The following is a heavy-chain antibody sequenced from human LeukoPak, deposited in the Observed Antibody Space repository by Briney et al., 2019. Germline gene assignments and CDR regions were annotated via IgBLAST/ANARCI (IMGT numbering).Heavy chain of an antibody. CDR2: ISYDGSNK. J-gene: IGHJ4*02. Sequence: GRSLRLSCAASGFTFSSYAMHWVRQAPGKGLEWVAVISYDGSNKYYADSVKGRFTISRDNSKNTLYLQMNSLRAEDTAVYYCARDGLIEYDYWGQGTLVTVSS. CDR3: ARDGLIEYDY. V-gene: IGHV3-30-3*01. CDR1: GFTFSSYA. D-gene: IGHD2/OR15-2a*01.